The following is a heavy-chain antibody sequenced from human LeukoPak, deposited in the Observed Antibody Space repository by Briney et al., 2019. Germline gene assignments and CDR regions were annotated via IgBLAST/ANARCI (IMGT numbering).Heavy chain of an antibody. CDR2: INHSGST. Sequence: SETLSLTCAIYGGSFSGYYWSWIRQPPGKGLEWIGEINHSGSTNYNPSLKSRVTISVDTSKNQFSLKLSSVTAADTAVYYCARVRYYGMDVWGQGTTVTVSS. J-gene: IGHJ6*02. CDR3: ARVRYYGMDV. V-gene: IGHV4-34*01. CDR1: GGSFSGYY.